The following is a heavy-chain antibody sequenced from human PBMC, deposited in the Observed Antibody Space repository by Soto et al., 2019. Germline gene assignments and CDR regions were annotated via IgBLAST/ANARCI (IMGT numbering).Heavy chain of an antibody. J-gene: IGHJ4*02. CDR2: ISAYNGNT. CDR3: ARDNKDSDILTGYYRYFDY. V-gene: IGHV1-18*01. CDR1: GYTFTSYG. D-gene: IGHD3-9*01. Sequence: ASVKVSCKASGYTFTSYGISWVRQAPGQGLEWMGWISAYNGNTNYAQKLQGRVTTTTDTSTSTAYMELRSLRSDDTAVYYCARDNKDSDILTGYYRYFDYWGQGTLVTVSS.